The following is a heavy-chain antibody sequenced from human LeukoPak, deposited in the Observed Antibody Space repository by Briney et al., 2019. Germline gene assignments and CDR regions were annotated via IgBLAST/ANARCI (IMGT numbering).Heavy chain of an antibody. CDR3: ARAPYYYDSSGSPYHY. CDR2: IIPIFGTA. Sequence: SVKVSCKASGGTFSSYAISWVRQAPGQGLEWMGGIIPIFGTANYAQKFQGRVTITADESTSTAYMELSSLRSEDTPVYYCARAPYYYDSSGSPYHYWGQGSLVTVPS. J-gene: IGHJ4*02. CDR1: GGTFSSYA. D-gene: IGHD3-22*01. V-gene: IGHV1-69*13.